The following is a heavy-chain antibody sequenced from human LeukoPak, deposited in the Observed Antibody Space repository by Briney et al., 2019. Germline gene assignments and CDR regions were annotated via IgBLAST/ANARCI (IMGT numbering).Heavy chain of an antibody. J-gene: IGHJ4*02. CDR1: GGSISSYY. D-gene: IGHD2/OR15-2a*01. Sequence: PSETLSLTSTVSGGSISSYYWSWIRPRPGKGLGWIGYISYSGSTNYNTSLKSRVTISLDTSKNQFALKLSSVTAADTAVYYCAGHHPRNTVDFWGQGTLVTVSS. CDR2: ISYSGST. V-gene: IGHV4-59*08. CDR3: AGHHPRNTVDF.